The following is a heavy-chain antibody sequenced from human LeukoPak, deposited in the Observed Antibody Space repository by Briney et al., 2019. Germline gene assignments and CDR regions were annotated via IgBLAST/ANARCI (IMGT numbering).Heavy chain of an antibody. V-gene: IGHV4-34*01. D-gene: IGHD2-21*01. CDR2: INHSGST. J-gene: IGHJ4*02. Sequence: SETLSLTCAVYGGSFSGYYWSWIRQPPGKGLEWIGEINHSGSTNYNPSLKSRVTLSADTSKNQFSLKLSSVTAADTAVYYCARGRYSRARGDFDYWGQGTLVTVSS. CDR1: GGSFSGYY. CDR3: ARGRYSRARGDFDY.